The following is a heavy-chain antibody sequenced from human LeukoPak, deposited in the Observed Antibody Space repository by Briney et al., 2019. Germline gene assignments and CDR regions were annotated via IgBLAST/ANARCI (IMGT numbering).Heavy chain of an antibody. J-gene: IGHJ6*03. CDR1: GGSISSYY. CDR2: INTSGST. V-gene: IGHV4-4*07. D-gene: IGHD3-10*01. Sequence: SETLSLTCTVSGGSISSYYYSWIRQPAGKGLEWIGRINTSGSTNYNPSLKSRVTISADKSKKQFSLRPTSVTAADTAVYYCAREGSGSYLGYYYYMEVWGTGTTVTVSS. CDR3: AREGSGSYLGYYYYMEV.